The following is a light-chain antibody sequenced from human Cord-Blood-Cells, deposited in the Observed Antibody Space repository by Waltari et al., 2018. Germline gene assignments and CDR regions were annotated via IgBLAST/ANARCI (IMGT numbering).Light chain of an antibody. V-gene: IGKV3-11*01. Sequence: EIVLTKSPATLPLSPGERATPSCRASQLVSSYLAWYQQKHGQAPRLLIYDASNRATGIPARFSGSGSGTDFTLTISSLEPEDFAVYYCQQRSNWLYSFGQGTKLEIK. CDR3: QQRSNWLYS. CDR2: DAS. J-gene: IGKJ2*03. CDR1: QLVSSY.